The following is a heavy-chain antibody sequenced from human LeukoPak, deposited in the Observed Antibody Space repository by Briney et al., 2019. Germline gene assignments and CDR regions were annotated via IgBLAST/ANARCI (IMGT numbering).Heavy chain of an antibody. D-gene: IGHD3-22*01. CDR2: IYYSGST. J-gene: IGHJ4*02. CDR1: GGSISSSSYY. CDR3: ARLRRSDGYYDSSGDYYPLGYFDL. V-gene: IGHV4-39*01. Sequence: SETLSLTCTVSGGSISSSSYYWDWVRQPPGKGLEWIGTIYYSGSTYYNPSLKSRVTISVDTSKNQFSLNLRSVTAADTAVYSCARLRRSDGYYDSSGDYYPLGYFDLWGRGTLVTVSS.